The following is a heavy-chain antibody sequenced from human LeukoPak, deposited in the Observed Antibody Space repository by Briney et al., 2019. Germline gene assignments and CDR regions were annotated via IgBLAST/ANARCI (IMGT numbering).Heavy chain of an antibody. CDR1: GFTFSSYA. J-gene: IGHJ4*02. D-gene: IGHD2-15*01. CDR3: ANCGYCSGGSCYSGTDY. V-gene: IGHV3-23*01. Sequence: GGSLRLSCAASGFTFSSYAMSWVRQAPGKGLEWVSAISGSGGSTYYADSVKGRFTISRDNSKNTLYLQMNSLRAEDTAVYYCANCGYCSGGSCYSGTDYWGQGTLVTVSS. CDR2: ISGSGGST.